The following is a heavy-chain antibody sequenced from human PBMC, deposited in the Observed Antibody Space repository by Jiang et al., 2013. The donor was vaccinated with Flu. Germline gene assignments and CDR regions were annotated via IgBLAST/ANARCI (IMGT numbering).Heavy chain of an antibody. D-gene: IGHD4-17*01. CDR2: IDWDDDE. CDR1: GFSLSTSGMC. J-gene: IGHJ4*02. V-gene: IGHV2-70*11. CDR3: ARAQGASTGGFDY. Sequence: KPTQTLTLTCTFSGFSLSTSGMCVNWIRQPPGKALEWLARIDWDDDEYYNTGLKTRLTISKDTSKNQVVLTMTNMDPVDTGTYYCARAQGASTGGFDYWGQGTLVTVPS.